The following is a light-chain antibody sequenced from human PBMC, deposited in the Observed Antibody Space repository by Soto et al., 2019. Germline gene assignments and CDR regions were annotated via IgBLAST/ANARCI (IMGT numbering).Light chain of an antibody. CDR1: QSISSY. Sequence: DIQMTQSPSSLSASVGDRVTITCRASQSISSYLIWYQQKPGKAPKLLIYAASSLQSGVTSRFSGSGSGTDFTLTISSLQPEDFATYYCQQSYSTPVTFGPGTKVDIK. CDR3: QQSYSTPVT. V-gene: IGKV1-39*01. CDR2: AAS. J-gene: IGKJ3*01.